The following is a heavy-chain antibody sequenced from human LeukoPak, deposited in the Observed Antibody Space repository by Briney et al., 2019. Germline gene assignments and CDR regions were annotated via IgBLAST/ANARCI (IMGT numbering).Heavy chain of an antibody. Sequence: PGGSLRLSCAASGFTFSSYSMNWVRQAPGNGLEWVSSISSSSSYIYYADSVKGRFTISRDNAKNSLYLQMNSLRAEDTAVYYCARTFQYYDFWSGYSNPNWFDPWGQGTLVTVSS. CDR3: ARTFQYYDFWSGYSNPNWFDP. CDR2: ISSSSSYI. V-gene: IGHV3-21*01. CDR1: GFTFSSYS. D-gene: IGHD3-3*01. J-gene: IGHJ5*02.